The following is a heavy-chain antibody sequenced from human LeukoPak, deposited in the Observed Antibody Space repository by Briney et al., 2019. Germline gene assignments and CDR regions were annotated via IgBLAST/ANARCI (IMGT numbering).Heavy chain of an antibody. D-gene: IGHD4-23*01. J-gene: IGHJ4*02. CDR1: GFTFSIFSSYA. V-gene: IGHV3-23*01. CDR3: AKGGLGNREALDY. Sequence: GGSLRLSCAASGFTFSIFSSYAMTWVSPPPGNGLEWVSSICGSGGTTYYADSVKGRFTISRDNAKTTLYLQMNSLRAEDTAVYYCAKGGLGNREALDYWGQGTLVTVSS. CDR2: ICGSGGTT.